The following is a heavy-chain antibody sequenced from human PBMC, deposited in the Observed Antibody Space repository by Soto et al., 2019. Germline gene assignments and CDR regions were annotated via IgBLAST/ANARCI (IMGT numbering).Heavy chain of an antibody. Sequence: EVQLVESGGGLVKPGGSLRLSCAASGFTFSSYSMNWVRQAPGKGLEWVSSISSSSSYIYYADSVKGRFTISRDNAKNSLYLQMNSLRAEDTAVYYCARGQYYDFWSGYYINPYYYYYYMDDWGKGTTVTVSS. CDR2: ISSSSSYI. J-gene: IGHJ6*03. D-gene: IGHD3-3*01. CDR1: GFTFSSYS. CDR3: ARGQYYDFWSGYYINPYYYYYYMDD. V-gene: IGHV3-21*01.